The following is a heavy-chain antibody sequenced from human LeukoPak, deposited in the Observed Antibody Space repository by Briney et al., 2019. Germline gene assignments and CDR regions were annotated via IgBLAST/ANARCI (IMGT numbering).Heavy chain of an antibody. CDR3: ARVRGRQWPPPPRNDY. CDR2: ISSSSSYI. J-gene: IGHJ4*02. Sequence: GRSLRLSCAASGFTFSSYWMHWVRQAPGKGLEWVSSISSSSSYIYYADSVKGRFTISRDNAKNSLYLQMNSLRAEDTAVYYCARVRGRQWPPPPRNDYWGQGTLVTVSS. V-gene: IGHV3-21*01. D-gene: IGHD6-19*01. CDR1: GFTFSSYW.